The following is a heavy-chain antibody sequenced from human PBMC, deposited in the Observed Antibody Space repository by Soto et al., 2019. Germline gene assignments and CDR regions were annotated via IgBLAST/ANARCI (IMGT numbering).Heavy chain of an antibody. J-gene: IGHJ6*02. Sequence: QITLKESGPTLVKPTQTLTLTCTFSGCSLSTSGVGVGWIRQPPGRALEWLALIYGDDYKRYSPSLKSRLTITQDTSKNLVVLTMTNMDPVDTATYYCAHIGSGSYYKWNGRDVWGQGTTVTVSS. V-gene: IGHV2-5*02. D-gene: IGHD3-10*01. CDR2: IYGDDYK. CDR1: GCSLSTSGVG. CDR3: AHIGSGSYYKWNGRDV.